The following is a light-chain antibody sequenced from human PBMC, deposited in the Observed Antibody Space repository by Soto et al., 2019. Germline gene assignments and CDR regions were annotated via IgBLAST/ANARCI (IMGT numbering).Light chain of an antibody. J-gene: IGLJ1*01. CDR2: GNS. CDR1: SSNIGAGYD. CDR3: QSYDSSLYV. V-gene: IGLV1-40*01. Sequence: QSVLTQPPSVSGAPGQRVTISCTGSSSNIGAGYDVHWYQQLPGTAPKLLIYGNSNRPSGVPDRFSGSKSGTSASLAITGLQAEDEADYYCQSYDSSLYVFGTGTKVTVX.